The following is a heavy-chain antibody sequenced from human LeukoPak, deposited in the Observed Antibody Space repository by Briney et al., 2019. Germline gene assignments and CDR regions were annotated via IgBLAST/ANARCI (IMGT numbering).Heavy chain of an antibody. D-gene: IGHD3-22*01. J-gene: IGHJ3*02. Sequence: NPSETLSLTCTVSGGSISNYWSWIRQPAGKGLEWIGRIYTSGSTNYNPSLKSRVTMSVDTSKNQFSLKLTSVTAADTAVYYCARDLYYDSSGYDPFDIWGQGTMVTVSS. V-gene: IGHV4-4*07. CDR3: ARDLYYDSSGYDPFDI. CDR2: IYTSGST. CDR1: GGSISNY.